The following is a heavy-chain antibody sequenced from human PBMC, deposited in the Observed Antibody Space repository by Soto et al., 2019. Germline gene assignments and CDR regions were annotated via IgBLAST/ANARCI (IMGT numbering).Heavy chain of an antibody. CDR2: ISYDGSNK. D-gene: IGHD3-16*01. CDR1: GFTFSSYG. V-gene: IGHV3-30*18. J-gene: IGHJ6*02. Sequence: GGSLRLSCAASGFTFSSYGMHWVRQAPGKGLEWVAVISYDGSNKYYADSVKGRFTISRDNSKNTLYLQMNSLRAEDTAVYYCAKIWERFARPYCYYGMDVWGQGTTVTVSS. CDR3: AKIWERFARPYCYYGMDV.